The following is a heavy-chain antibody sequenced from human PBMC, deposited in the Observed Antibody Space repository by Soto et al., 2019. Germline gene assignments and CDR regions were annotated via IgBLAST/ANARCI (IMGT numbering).Heavy chain of an antibody. CDR3: AKDQGSSWYEIDY. V-gene: IGHV3-23*01. Sequence: HPGGSLRLSCAASGFTFSNYAVTWVRQAPGKGLEWVSTISGSGGSTYYADYVKGRFTISRDNSKNTLNLQMNSLRAEDTAVYYCAKDQGSSWYEIDYWGQGTLVTVSS. D-gene: IGHD6-13*01. CDR1: GFTFSNYA. J-gene: IGHJ4*02. CDR2: ISGSGGST.